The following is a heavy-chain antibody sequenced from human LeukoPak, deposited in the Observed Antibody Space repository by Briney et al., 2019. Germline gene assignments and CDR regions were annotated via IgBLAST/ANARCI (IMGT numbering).Heavy chain of an antibody. CDR1: GYIFTNYA. Sequence: ASVKVSCKTSGYIFTNYAIHWVRQAPGQRLEWMGWINTGNGNIKYSQKFQGRVTITIDTSASTAYMELSSLRFEDTAAYYCARERSVNGDSCYASWGQGTLVTVSS. CDR2: INTGNGNI. D-gene: IGHD2-15*01. V-gene: IGHV1-3*04. J-gene: IGHJ4*02. CDR3: ARERSVNGDSCYAS.